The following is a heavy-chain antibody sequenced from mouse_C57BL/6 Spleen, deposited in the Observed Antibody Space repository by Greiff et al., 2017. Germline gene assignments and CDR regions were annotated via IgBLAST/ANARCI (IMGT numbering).Heavy chain of an antibody. V-gene: IGHV1-50*01. D-gene: IGHD3-3*01. J-gene: IGHJ4*01. CDR2: IDPSDGYT. CDR1: GYTFTSYW. CDR3: SPSRGDYAMDY. Sequence: QVQLQQPGAELVKPGASVKLSCKASGYTFTSYWMKWVKQRPGQGLEWIGEIDPSDGYTNYNQQFKGKAILTVDTSSSTAHMLLSSLTSEDSAVYYCSPSRGDYAMDYWGQGTSVTVSS.